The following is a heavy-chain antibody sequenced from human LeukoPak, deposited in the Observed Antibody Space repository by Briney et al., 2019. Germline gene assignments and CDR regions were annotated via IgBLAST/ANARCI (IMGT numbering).Heavy chain of an antibody. Sequence: PGGSLRLSCAASGFTFSSYSLNWVRQAPGKGLEWVSSISSSNTYIYYADSVKGRFTISRDNAKNSLYLQMNSLRAEDTAVYYCARDRVTMVRGVNYYFDYWGQGTLVTVSS. CDR2: ISSSNTYI. V-gene: IGHV3-21*04. CDR3: ARDRVTMVRGVNYYFDY. CDR1: GFTFSSYS. J-gene: IGHJ4*02. D-gene: IGHD3-10*01.